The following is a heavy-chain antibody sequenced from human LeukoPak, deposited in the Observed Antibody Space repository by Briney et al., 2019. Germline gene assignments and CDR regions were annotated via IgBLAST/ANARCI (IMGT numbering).Heavy chain of an antibody. CDR3: AKDRGADSSGYFWGVDY. V-gene: IGHV3-9*01. CDR1: GFTFDDYA. Sequence: GRSLRLSCAASGFTFDDYAMHWVRQAPGKGLEWVSGISWNSGSIGYADSVKGRFTISRDNAKNSLYLQMNSLRAEDTALYYCAKDRGADSSGYFWGVDYWGQGTLVTVSS. J-gene: IGHJ4*02. CDR2: ISWNSGSI. D-gene: IGHD3-22*01.